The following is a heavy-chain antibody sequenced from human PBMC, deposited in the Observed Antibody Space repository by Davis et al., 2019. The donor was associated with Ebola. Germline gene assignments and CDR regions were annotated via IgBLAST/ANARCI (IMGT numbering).Heavy chain of an antibody. Sequence: PSETLSLTCAVYGGSFSGYYWSWIRQPPGKGLEWIGEINHSGSTNYNPSLKSRVTISVDTSKNQFSLVLSSVTAADTAMYYCARVPRSPGWFDPWGQGTLVTVSS. J-gene: IGHJ5*02. CDR2: INHSGST. CDR1: GGSFSGYY. CDR3: ARVPRSPGWFDP. D-gene: IGHD3-10*01. V-gene: IGHV4-34*01.